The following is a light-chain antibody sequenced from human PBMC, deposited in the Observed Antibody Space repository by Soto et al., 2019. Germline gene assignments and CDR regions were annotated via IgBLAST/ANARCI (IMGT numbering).Light chain of an antibody. CDR1: QSVSSSY. J-gene: IGKJ2*01. Sequence: VLTQSRGTLSLSPGERATLSCRASQSVSSSYLAWYQQKPGQAPRLLIYGASSRATGIPDRFSGSGSGTDFTLTISRLEPEDFAVYYCQQYGSSPYTFGQGTKLEIK. CDR3: QQYGSSPYT. V-gene: IGKV3-20*01. CDR2: GAS.